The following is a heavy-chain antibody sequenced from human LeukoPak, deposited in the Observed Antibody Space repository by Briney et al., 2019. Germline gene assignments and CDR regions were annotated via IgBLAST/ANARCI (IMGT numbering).Heavy chain of an antibody. D-gene: IGHD4-17*01. CDR1: GFTFTNYA. J-gene: IGHJ4*02. CDR2: ISVSGTYT. Sequence: GGSLRLSCAASGFTFTNYAMSWVRQAPGTGLEWASTISVSGTYTNYADSVRGRFTISRVNSNNTVYLHLNTLRAEDTAIYYCARGMTTVTTGDYWGQGTLVTVSS. V-gene: IGHV3-23*01. CDR3: ARGMTTVTTGDY.